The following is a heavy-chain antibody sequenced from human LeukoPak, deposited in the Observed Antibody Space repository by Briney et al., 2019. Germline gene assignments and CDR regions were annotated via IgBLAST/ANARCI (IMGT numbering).Heavy chain of an antibody. CDR1: GFTFSTYG. Sequence: GGSLRLSCAASGFTFSTYGLSWVRQAPGKGLEWVSSISVNGGATYYADSVKGRFTISRDNSKNTLYLQMNSLRAEDTAVYYCVVDIVVDYWGQGTLVTVSS. CDR3: VVDIVVDY. D-gene: IGHD2-15*01. J-gene: IGHJ4*02. CDR2: ISVNGGAT. V-gene: IGHV3-23*01.